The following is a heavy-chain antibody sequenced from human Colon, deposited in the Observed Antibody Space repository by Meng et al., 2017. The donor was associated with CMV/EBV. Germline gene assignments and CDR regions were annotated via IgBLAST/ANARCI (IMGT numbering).Heavy chain of an antibody. CDR2: VYSVGST. V-gene: IGHV3-53*01. J-gene: IGHJ3*02. CDR3: ARKYSSDWHLDAFDM. D-gene: IGHD6-19*01. Sequence: GGSLRPSCAASGFTVSNNYMNWVRQAPGKGLGWVSVVYSVGSTYYGDSVKGRSTISRDDSRNTVYLQMNNLEAGDTAIYYCARKYSSDWHLDAFDMWGQGTTVTVSS. CDR1: GFTVSNNY.